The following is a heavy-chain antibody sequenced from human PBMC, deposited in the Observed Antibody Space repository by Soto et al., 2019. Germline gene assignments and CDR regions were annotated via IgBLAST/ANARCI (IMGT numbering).Heavy chain of an antibody. CDR1: GFTFYNYA. Sequence: EVQLLESGGGLVRPGGSLRLSCAASGFTFYNYAMNWVRQAPGKGLEWVSTISGGGDGTYYADSVKGRFTISRDNSRIAVYLQMNSLRAEDTAVYYCAKKGLGSLATYCTTGDCHYAFDVWGQGTLVTVSP. D-gene: IGHD2-8*01. V-gene: IGHV3-23*01. J-gene: IGHJ3*01. CDR3: AKKGLGSLATYCTTGDCHYAFDV. CDR2: ISGGGDGT.